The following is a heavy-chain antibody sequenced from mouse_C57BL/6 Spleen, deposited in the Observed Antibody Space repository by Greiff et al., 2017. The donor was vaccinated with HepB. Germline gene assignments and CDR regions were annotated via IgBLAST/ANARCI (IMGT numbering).Heavy chain of an antibody. J-gene: IGHJ2*01. D-gene: IGHD2-5*01. CDR3: ARISNYGGYFDY. CDR2: INPSTGGT. CDR1: GYSFTGYY. V-gene: IGHV1-42*01. Sequence: EVQLQQSGPELVKPGASVKISCKASGYSFTGYYMNWVKQSPEKSLEWIGEINPSTGGTTYNQKFKAKATLTVDKSSSTAYMQLKSLTSEDSAVYYCARISNYGGYFDYWGQGTTLTVSS.